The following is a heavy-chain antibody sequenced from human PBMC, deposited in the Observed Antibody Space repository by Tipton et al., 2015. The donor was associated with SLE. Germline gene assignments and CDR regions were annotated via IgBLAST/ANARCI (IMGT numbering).Heavy chain of an antibody. CDR3: ATVDTAMVGTGFDY. CDR2: INHSGST. Sequence: TLSLTCAVYGGSFSGYYWSWIRQPPGKGLEWIGEINHSGSTNYNPSLKSRVTISVDTSKNQFSLKLSSVTAADTAVYYCATVDTAMVGTGFDYWGQETLVTVSS. J-gene: IGHJ4*02. V-gene: IGHV4-34*01. D-gene: IGHD5-18*01. CDR1: GGSFSGYY.